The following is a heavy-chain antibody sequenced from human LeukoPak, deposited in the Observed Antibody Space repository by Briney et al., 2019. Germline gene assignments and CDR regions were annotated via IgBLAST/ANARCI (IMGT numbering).Heavy chain of an antibody. CDR2: IYSGGST. CDR1: GFTVSSNY. J-gene: IGHJ6*02. V-gene: IGHV3-53*04. CDR3: ARDSSGYYYYGMDV. D-gene: IGHD6-19*01. Sequence: GGSLRLSCAASGFTVSSNYMIWVRQAPGKGLEWVSVIYSGGSTYYADSVKGRFTISRHNSKNTLYLQMSSLRAEDTAMYYCARDSSGYYYYGMDVWGQGTTVTVSS.